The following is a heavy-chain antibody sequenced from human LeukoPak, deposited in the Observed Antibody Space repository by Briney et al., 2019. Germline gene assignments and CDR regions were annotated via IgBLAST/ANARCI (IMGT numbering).Heavy chain of an antibody. V-gene: IGHV1-8*01. CDR3: ATDPYSSGWSHIHY. Sequence: ASVKVSCKASGYTFTSYDINWVRQATGQGLEWMGWMNPNSGNTGYAQKFQGRVTMTEDTSTDTAYMELSSLRSEDTAVYYCATDPYSSGWSHIHYWGQGTLVPVSS. CDR2: MNPNSGNT. J-gene: IGHJ4*02. D-gene: IGHD6-19*01. CDR1: GYTFTSYD.